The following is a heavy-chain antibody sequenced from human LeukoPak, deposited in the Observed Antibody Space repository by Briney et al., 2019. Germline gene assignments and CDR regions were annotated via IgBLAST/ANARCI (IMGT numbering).Heavy chain of an antibody. CDR3: ARGPMITFGGVIVTPFDY. D-gene: IGHD3-16*02. Sequence: SETLSLTCTVTGGSISSYYWSWIRQPPGKGLEWIGYIYYSGSTNYNPSLKSRVTISVDTSKNQFSLKLSSVTAADTAVYYCARGPMITFGGVIVTPFDYWGQGTLVTVSS. V-gene: IGHV4-59*01. CDR1: GGSISSYY. CDR2: IYYSGST. J-gene: IGHJ4*02.